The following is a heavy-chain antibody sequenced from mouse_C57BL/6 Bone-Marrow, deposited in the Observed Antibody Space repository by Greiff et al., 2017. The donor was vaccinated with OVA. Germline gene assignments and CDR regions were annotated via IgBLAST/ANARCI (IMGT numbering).Heavy chain of an antibody. CDR2: IHPNSGST. J-gene: IGHJ4*01. CDR3: ARSSYAMDY. V-gene: IGHV1-64*01. CDR1: GYTFTSYW. Sequence: QVQLQQPGAELVKPGASVKLSCKASGYTFTSYWMHWVKQRPGQGLEWIGMIHPNSGSTNYNEKFKSKATRNVYKSTSTAYKQLSSLTSEDSAVYYCARSSYAMDYWGQGTSVTVSS.